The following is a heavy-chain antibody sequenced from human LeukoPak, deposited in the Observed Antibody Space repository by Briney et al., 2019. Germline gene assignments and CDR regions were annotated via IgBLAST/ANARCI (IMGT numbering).Heavy chain of an antibody. J-gene: IGHJ4*02. Sequence: GGSLRLSCTASGFTFGDYVMSWVRQAPGKGLEWVSTIYSVGSTYYADSVKGRFTISRDNSKNTLYLQMNSLRAEDTAVYYCAKVGYCSGGSCYLWYFDYWGQGTLVTVSS. CDR3: AKVGYCSGGSCYLWYFDY. D-gene: IGHD2-15*01. CDR2: IYSVGST. CDR1: GFTFGDYV. V-gene: IGHV3-23*05.